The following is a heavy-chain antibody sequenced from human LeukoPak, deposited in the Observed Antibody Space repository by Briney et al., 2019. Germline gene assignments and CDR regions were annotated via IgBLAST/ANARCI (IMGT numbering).Heavy chain of an antibody. CDR2: INPNSGGT. CDR3: ARSGYYYYYGMDV. CDR1: GYTFTGYY. Sequence: ASVKVSCKASGYTFTGYYMHWVRQAPGQGLEWMGWINPNSGGTNYAQKFQGRVTMTRDTSISAAYMELSRLRSDDTAVYYCARSGYYYYYGMDVWGLGTTVTVSS. J-gene: IGHJ6*02. V-gene: IGHV1-2*02. D-gene: IGHD5-12*01.